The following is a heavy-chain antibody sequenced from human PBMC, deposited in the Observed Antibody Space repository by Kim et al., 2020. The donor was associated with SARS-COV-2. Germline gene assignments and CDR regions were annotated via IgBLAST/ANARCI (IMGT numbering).Heavy chain of an antibody. CDR3: ACVAAAGINDY. D-gene: IGHD6-13*01. J-gene: IGHJ4*02. V-gene: IGHV3-23*03. Sequence: STYYADSVKGRFTISRDNSKNTLYLQMNSLRGEDTALYYCACVAAAGINDYWGQGTLVTVSS. CDR2: ST.